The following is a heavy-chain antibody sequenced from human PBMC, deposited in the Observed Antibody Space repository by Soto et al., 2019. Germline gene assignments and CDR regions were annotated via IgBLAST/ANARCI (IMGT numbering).Heavy chain of an antibody. CDR3: AIDRGQNSGYL. CDR2: INPKSGFT. D-gene: IGHD5-12*01. J-gene: IGHJ4*02. V-gene: IGHV1-2*02. CDR1: GYIFTDYY. Sequence: ASVKVSCNASGYIFTDYYMHWVRQAPGQGLEWMGWINPKSGFTKALQKFQGRIALTRDTSISTFYMELTSLTSDDMAVYYCAIDRGQNSGYLWGQRTLVTVCS.